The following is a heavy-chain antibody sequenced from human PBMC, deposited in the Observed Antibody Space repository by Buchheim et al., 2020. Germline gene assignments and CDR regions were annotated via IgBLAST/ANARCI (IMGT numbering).Heavy chain of an antibody. V-gene: IGHV3-30*18. J-gene: IGHJ2*01. Sequence: QVQLVESGGGVVQPGRSLRLSCKASGFTFSTYGMHWVRQAPGKGLEWVAVISDDGSNAYYADSVKGRFTISRENDKNTLSLQLNSLRAEDTAVYHCAKERADRVLRWYFDLWGRGAL. CDR1: GFTFSTYG. CDR2: ISDDGSNA. CDR3: AKERADRVLRWYFDL.